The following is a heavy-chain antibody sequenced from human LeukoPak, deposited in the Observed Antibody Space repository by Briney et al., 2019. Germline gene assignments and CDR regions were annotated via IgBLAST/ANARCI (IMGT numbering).Heavy chain of an antibody. J-gene: IGHJ4*02. CDR3: AKLNYVWGSYPPVGYFDY. CDR2: ISGSGGST. V-gene: IGHV3-23*01. D-gene: IGHD3-16*02. Sequence: GGSLRLSCAASGSTFSSYAMSWVRQAPGKGLEWVSAISGSGGSTYYADSVKGRFTISRDNSKNTLYLQMNSLRAEDTAVYYCAKLNYVWGSYPPVGYFDYWGQGTLVTVSS. CDR1: GSTFSSYA.